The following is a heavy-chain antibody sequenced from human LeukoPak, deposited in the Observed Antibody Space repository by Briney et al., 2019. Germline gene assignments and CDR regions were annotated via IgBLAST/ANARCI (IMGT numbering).Heavy chain of an antibody. CDR3: ARATHPRTLGDNYYLDS. J-gene: IGHJ4*02. V-gene: IGHV3-48*03. Sequence: GGSLRLSCAASGSTFSSYAMSWVRQAPGKGLEWVSFISTRGNSIYYADSVKGRFTISRDNAKNSLYLQMNSLRVEDTAVYYCARATHPRTLGDNYYLDSWGQGTLLSVSS. CDR2: ISTRGNSI. CDR1: GSTFSSYA. D-gene: IGHD1-1*01.